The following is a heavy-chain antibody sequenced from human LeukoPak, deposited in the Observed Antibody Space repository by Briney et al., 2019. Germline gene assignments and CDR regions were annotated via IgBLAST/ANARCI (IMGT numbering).Heavy chain of an antibody. Sequence: GGSLRLSCAASEFTFSSSWMHWVRQAPGKGLVWVSLIHSDGSSTTYADSVKGRFTISRDNAKNTLYLQMNSLRAEDTAIYYCARDRGYSFDHWGQGTLVTVSS. CDR1: EFTFSSSW. CDR2: IHSDGSST. J-gene: IGHJ4*02. V-gene: IGHV3-74*03. CDR3: ARDRGYSFDH. D-gene: IGHD5-12*01.